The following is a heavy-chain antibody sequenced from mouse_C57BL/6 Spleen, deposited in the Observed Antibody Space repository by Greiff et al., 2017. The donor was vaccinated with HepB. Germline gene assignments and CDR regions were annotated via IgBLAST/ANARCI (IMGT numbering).Heavy chain of an antibody. D-gene: IGHD1-1*02. Sequence: EVQLQQSGPELVKPGASVKISCKASGYTFTDYYMNWVKQSHGKSLEWIGDINPNNGGTSYNQKFKGKATLTVDKSSSTAYMELRSLTSEDSAVYYCARATRGGWDYFDYWGQGTTLTVSS. CDR2: INPNNGGT. J-gene: IGHJ2*01. CDR1: GYTFTDYY. CDR3: ARATRGGWDYFDY. V-gene: IGHV1-26*01.